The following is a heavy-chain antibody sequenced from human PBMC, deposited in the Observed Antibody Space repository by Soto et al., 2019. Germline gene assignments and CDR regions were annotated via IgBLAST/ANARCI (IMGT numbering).Heavy chain of an antibody. CDR1: GFTFSSYA. Sequence: EVQLLESGGGLVQPGGSLRLSCAASGFTFSSYAMSWVRQAPGKGLEWVSAISGSGGSTYYADSVKGRFTISRDNSKNTMYLQMNSLRAEDTAVYYYAKGAQWLVHAFDIWGQGTMVTVSS. CDR3: AKGAQWLVHAFDI. J-gene: IGHJ3*02. CDR2: ISGSGGST. D-gene: IGHD6-19*01. V-gene: IGHV3-23*01.